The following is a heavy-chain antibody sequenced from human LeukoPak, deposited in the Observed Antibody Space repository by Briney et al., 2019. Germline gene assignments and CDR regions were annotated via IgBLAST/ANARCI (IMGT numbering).Heavy chain of an antibody. J-gene: IGHJ4*02. CDR1: GGSINSYY. Sequence: PSETLSLTCTVSGGSINSYYWSWIRQPAGKGLEWIGRIYSSGRTGYNPSLKSRVTMSLDTSKNQFSLNLSSVTAADTAVYYCARVDIRTAFFDYWGQGTLVTVSS. CDR2: IYSSGRT. CDR3: ARVDIRTAFFDY. V-gene: IGHV4-4*07. D-gene: IGHD5-12*01.